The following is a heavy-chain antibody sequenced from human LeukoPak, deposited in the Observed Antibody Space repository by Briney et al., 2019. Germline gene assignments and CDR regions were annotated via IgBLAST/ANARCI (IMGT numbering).Heavy chain of an antibody. CDR2: ISSSSSTI. V-gene: IGHV3-48*04. J-gene: IGHJ3*02. Sequence: GGSLRLSCAASGFTFSIYSMNWVRQAPGRGLEWVSYISSSSSTIYYTDSVKGRFTISRDNAKNSLYLQMNSLRAEDTAVYYCARESDYHHAFDMWGQGTMVTVSS. CDR1: GFTFSIYS. D-gene: IGHD4-17*01. CDR3: ARESDYHHAFDM.